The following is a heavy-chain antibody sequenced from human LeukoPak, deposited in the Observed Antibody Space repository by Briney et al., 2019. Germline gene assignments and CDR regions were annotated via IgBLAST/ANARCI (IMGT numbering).Heavy chain of an antibody. D-gene: IGHD3-3*01. V-gene: IGHV1-18*01. CDR1: GYTLSSYG. CDR3: ARGSITIVGVLSNYYYFMDV. J-gene: IGHJ6*03. Sequence: ASVKVSCQASGYTLSSYGISWVRQAPGQGLEWMGWISAHSGQTKYAQKLQGRVTMTTDTTTSTAYMELGSLRSDDTAVYFCARGSITIVGVLSNYYYFMDVWGRGTTVTVSS. CDR2: ISAHSGQT.